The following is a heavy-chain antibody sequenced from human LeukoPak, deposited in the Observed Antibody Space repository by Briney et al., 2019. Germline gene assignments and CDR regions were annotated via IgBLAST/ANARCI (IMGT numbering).Heavy chain of an antibody. D-gene: IGHD2-8*01. V-gene: IGHV1-18*01. J-gene: IGHJ4*02. CDR1: AYTFTSYG. CDR2: ISAYNGNT. Sequence: RASVKVTCKASAYTFTSYGIGWVRQAPAQGLEWMGWISAYNGNTNYAQKLQGRVTMTTDTSTSTAYMELRSLRSDDTAVYYCARDQWDIVLMVYASTFDYWGQGTLVTVSS. CDR3: ARDQWDIVLMVYASTFDY.